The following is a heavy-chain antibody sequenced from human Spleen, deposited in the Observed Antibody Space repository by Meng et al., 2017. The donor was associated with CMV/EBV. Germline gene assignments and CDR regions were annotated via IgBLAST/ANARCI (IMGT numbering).Heavy chain of an antibody. Sequence: GESLKISCVASGFNFKNYWMHWVRLVPGKGLEWVSRINTDGSRPTYADSVKGRFTVSRDSAKNSLYLEMDSLRAEDTAVYYCVRDLPPYYDFWSGYLDLWGQGTLVTVSS. CDR1: GFNFKNYW. D-gene: IGHD3-3*01. J-gene: IGHJ5*02. CDR2: INTDGSRP. CDR3: VRDLPPYYDFWSGYLDL. V-gene: IGHV3-74*01.